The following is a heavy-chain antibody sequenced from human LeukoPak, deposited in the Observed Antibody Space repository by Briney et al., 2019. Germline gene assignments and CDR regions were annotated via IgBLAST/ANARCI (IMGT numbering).Heavy chain of an antibody. CDR1: GYTFTSYG. Sequence: ASVKVSCKASGYTFTSYGISWVRQAPGQGLEWMGWISAYNGNTNYAQKLQGRVTMTTDTSTSTAYMELRSLRSDDTAVYYCAILGYIAVAGLPEDYYCYGMDVWGQGTTVTVSS. V-gene: IGHV1-18*01. CDR3: AILGYIAVAGLPEDYYCYGMDV. CDR2: ISAYNGNT. J-gene: IGHJ6*02. D-gene: IGHD6-19*01.